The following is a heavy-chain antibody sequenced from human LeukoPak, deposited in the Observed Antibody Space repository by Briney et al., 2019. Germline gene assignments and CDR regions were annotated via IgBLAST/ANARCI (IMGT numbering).Heavy chain of an antibody. CDR3: AIGEEYYYHSSGYDY. Sequence: GGSLRLSCVASGFPSSRYSMTWVRQAAGKGLEWVSSISSSSRYIYYAESVQARLTISRDNARDAPYLPLNRLRAEDTAVYHCAIGEEYYYHSSGYDYRGEGTPFTVSS. CDR2: ISSSSRYI. D-gene: IGHD3-22*01. V-gene: IGHV3-21*01. J-gene: IGHJ4*02. CDR1: GFPSSRYS.